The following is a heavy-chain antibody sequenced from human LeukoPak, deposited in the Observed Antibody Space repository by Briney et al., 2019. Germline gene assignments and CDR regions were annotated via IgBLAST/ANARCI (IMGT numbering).Heavy chain of an antibody. CDR1: GDSVSSNSVT. Sequence: SQTLSLTCAISGDSVSSNSVTWNWIRQSPSSGLEWLGRTYYRSTWYNDYAVSVRGRITVNPDTSKNQFSLHLNSVTPEDTAVYYCARRLTQYDCFDPWGQGILVTVSS. CDR2: TYYRSTWYN. V-gene: IGHV6-1*01. J-gene: IGHJ5*02. D-gene: IGHD2-2*01. CDR3: ARRLTQYDCFDP.